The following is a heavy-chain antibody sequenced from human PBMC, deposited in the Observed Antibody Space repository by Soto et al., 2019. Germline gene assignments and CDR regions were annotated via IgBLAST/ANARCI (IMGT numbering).Heavy chain of an antibody. CDR2: MYYSGSA. CDR1: GGSISSYTNY. CDR3: VRVQKELVVEPGAVRVFLGMDV. V-gene: IGHV4-39*01. D-gene: IGHD2-2*01. Sequence: QLQLQESGPGLVKPSETLSLTCSVSGGSISSYTNYWGWIRQPPGKGLEWIGSMYYSGSAYYSPSLKSRVAIFVDTSKNQFSLKLYSVTASDTAVYYCVRVQKELVVEPGAVRVFLGMDVWGQGTTVAVSS. J-gene: IGHJ6*02.